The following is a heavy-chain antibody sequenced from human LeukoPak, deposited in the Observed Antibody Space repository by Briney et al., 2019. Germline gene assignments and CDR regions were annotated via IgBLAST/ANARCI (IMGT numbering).Heavy chain of an antibody. D-gene: IGHD3-22*01. CDR3: AKDHDGSGYLDY. J-gene: IGHJ4*02. CDR2: ISYDGGNK. Sequence: GTSLRLSCAASGFTFSTYAMHWVRQAPGKGLEWVAVISYDGGNKYYADSVKGRFTISRDNSKNTLYLQMNSLRAEDTAVYYCAKDHDGSGYLDYWGQGTLVTVSS. CDR1: GFTFSTYA. V-gene: IGHV3-30*18.